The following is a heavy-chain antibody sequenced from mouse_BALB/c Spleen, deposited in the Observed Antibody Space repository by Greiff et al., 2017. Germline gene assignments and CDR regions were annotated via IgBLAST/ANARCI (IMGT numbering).Heavy chain of an antibody. Sequence: VQLQQSGAELVRPGTSVKVSCKASGYAFTNYLIEWVKQRPGQGLEWIGVINPGSGGTNYNEKFKGKATLTADKSSSTAYMQLSSLTSDDSAVYFCARSGLRRSAWFAYWGQGTLVTVSA. D-gene: IGHD2-4*01. CDR3: ARSGLRRSAWFAY. J-gene: IGHJ3*01. CDR2: INPGSGGT. V-gene: IGHV1-54*01. CDR1: GYAFTNYL.